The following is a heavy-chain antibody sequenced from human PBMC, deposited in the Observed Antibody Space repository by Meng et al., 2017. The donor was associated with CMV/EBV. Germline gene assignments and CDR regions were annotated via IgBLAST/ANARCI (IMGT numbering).Heavy chain of an antibody. Sequence: GGSLRLSCAASGFTFDDYAVHWVRQAPGKGLEWVSGISWNSGSIGYADSVKGRFTISRDNAKNSLYLQMNSLRAEDTALYYCAKGRRVATPGGFDYWGQGTLVTVSS. CDR3: AKGRRVATPGGFDY. CDR2: ISWNSGSI. D-gene: IGHD5-12*01. J-gene: IGHJ4*02. V-gene: IGHV3-9*01. CDR1: GFTFDDYA.